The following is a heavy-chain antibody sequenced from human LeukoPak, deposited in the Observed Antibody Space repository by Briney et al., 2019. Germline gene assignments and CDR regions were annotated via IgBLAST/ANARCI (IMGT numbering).Heavy chain of an antibody. J-gene: IGHJ3*02. CDR2: IYTSGST. CDR1: GGSISYY. Sequence: SETLSLTCTVSGGSISYYWSWIRQPAGKGLEWIGRIYTSGSTNYNPPLKSRVTMSVDTSKNQFSLKLSSVTAADTAVYYCAKDIRGHYYGSGSYAAPDAFDIWGQGTMVTVSS. CDR3: AKDIRGHYYGSGSYAAPDAFDI. V-gene: IGHV4-4*07. D-gene: IGHD3-10*01.